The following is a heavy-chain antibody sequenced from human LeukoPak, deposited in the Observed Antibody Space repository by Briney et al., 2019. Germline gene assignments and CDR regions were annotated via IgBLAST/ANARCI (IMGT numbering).Heavy chain of an antibody. J-gene: IGHJ5*02. CDR1: GGSISSGSYY. D-gene: IGHD6-19*01. V-gene: IGHV4-39*01. CDR3: ARQRIAVAGTGPCWFDP. CDR2: ISYSGST. Sequence: SETLSLTCTVSGGSISSGSYYWGWIRQTPGKGLEWIGSISYSGSTYYNPSLKSRVSISVDTSKNQFSLKLSSVTAADTAVYYCARQRIAVAGTGPCWFDPWGQGTLVTVSS.